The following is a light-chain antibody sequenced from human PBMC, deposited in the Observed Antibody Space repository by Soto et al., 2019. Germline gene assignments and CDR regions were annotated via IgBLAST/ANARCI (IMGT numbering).Light chain of an antibody. CDR1: QSVTDNY. CDR3: QQYNSWPPIT. V-gene: IGKV3-20*01. CDR2: GAS. J-gene: IGKJ5*01. Sequence: ELVLTQSPATLSSFPGDRVTLSCRASQSVTDNYLAWYQQKPGQAPRLVISGASSRTSGIPDRFSASGSGTDFTLTISRLEPEDFGVYYGQQYNSWPPITFGQGTRLEIK.